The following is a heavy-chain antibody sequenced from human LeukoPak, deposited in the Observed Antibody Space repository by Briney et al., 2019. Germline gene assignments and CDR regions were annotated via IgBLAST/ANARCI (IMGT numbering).Heavy chain of an antibody. V-gene: IGHV3-9*01. Sequence: QPDRSLRLSCAASGFTFDDYAMHWVRQAPGKGLEWVSGISWNSGSIGYADSVKGRFTISRDNAKNSLYLQMNSLRAEDTALYYCAKAAGTSFDYWGQGTLVTVSS. CDR3: AKAAGTSFDY. D-gene: IGHD1-7*01. CDR1: GFTFDDYA. CDR2: ISWNSGSI. J-gene: IGHJ4*02.